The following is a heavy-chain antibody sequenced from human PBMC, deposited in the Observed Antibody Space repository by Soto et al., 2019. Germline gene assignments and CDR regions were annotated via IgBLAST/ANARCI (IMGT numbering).Heavy chain of an antibody. Sequence: QVHLVQSGAEVKKPGASVKVSCKASGYSFSNYSMHWVRQAPGQRLEWMGWINTDNGKTRDSQRFQDRVTLTRDTSANTVYMELRSLTYEDTAVYYCARAGNCTSTTCFSGWLDPWGQGTLVTVSS. CDR3: ARAGNCTSTTCFSGWLDP. CDR1: GYSFSNYS. J-gene: IGHJ5*02. D-gene: IGHD2-2*01. V-gene: IGHV1-3*04. CDR2: INTDNGKT.